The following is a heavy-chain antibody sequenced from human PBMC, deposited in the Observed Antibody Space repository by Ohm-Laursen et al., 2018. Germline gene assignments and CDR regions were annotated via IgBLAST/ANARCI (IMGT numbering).Heavy chain of an antibody. J-gene: IGHJ6*02. CDR3: ARGSGFFKLDV. D-gene: IGHD6-19*01. CDR1: GLSISNSNW. Sequence: GTLSLTCDVSGLSISNSNWWGWIRQPPGKGLEWVGYLYYSGTTYYNPSLKRRVTLSADSSNSQFSLRLTSVTAADTATYYCARGSGFFKLDVWGQGTTVTVSS. CDR2: LYYSGTT. V-gene: IGHV4-28*03.